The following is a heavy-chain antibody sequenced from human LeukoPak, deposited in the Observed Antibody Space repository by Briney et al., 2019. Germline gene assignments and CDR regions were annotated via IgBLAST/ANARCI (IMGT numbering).Heavy chain of an antibody. CDR3: ARSTIVVKPVAYFDY. J-gene: IGHJ4*02. V-gene: IGHV4-39*01. CDR2: IYYSGST. D-gene: IGHD3-22*01. CDR1: GGSISSSSYY. Sequence: SETLSLTCTVSGGSISSSSYYWGWIRQPPGKGLEWIGSIYYSGSTYYNPSLKSRVTISVDTSKNQFSLELSSVTAADTAVYYCARSTIVVKPVAYFDYWGQGTLVTVSS.